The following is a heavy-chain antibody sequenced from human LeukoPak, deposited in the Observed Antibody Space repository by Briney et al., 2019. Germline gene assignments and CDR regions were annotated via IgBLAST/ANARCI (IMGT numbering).Heavy chain of an antibody. V-gene: IGHV3-30-3*01. J-gene: IGHJ4*02. Sequence: GGSLRLSCAASGFTFSSYAMHWVRQAPGKGLEWVAVISYDGSNKYYADSVKGRFTISRDNSKNTLYLQMNSLKTEDTAVYYCTTGDDLTDYWGQGTLVTVSS. CDR3: TTGDDLTDY. CDR1: GFTFSSYA. CDR2: ISYDGSNK. D-gene: IGHD3-3*01.